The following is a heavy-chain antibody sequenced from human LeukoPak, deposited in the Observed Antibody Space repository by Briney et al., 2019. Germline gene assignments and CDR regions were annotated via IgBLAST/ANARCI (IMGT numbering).Heavy chain of an antibody. V-gene: IGHV3-23*01. J-gene: IGHJ3*02. Sequence: GGSLRLSCAASGFTFSSYAMSWVRQAPGKGLEWASAISGSGGSTYYADSVKGRFTISRDNSKNTLYLQMNSLRAEDTAVYYCARALSVVPAAMADAFDIWGQGTMVTVSS. CDR1: GFTFSSYA. D-gene: IGHD2-2*01. CDR2: ISGSGGST. CDR3: ARALSVVPAAMADAFDI.